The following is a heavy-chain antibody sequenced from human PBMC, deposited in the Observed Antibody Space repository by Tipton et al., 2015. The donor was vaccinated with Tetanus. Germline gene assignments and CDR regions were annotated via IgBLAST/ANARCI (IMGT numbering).Heavy chain of an antibody. J-gene: IGHJ3*02. CDR2: IYPGDSDT. Sequence: QLVQSGAEVKKPGESLKISCKGSGYSFTSYWIGWVRQMPGKGLEWMGVIYPGDSDTRYSPSVQGQVTISADKSISTAYLQWSSLKASDTAMYYGATPELVTRGGFRAFDIWGQGTMVTVSS. CDR1: GYSFTSYW. V-gene: IGHV5-51*01. CDR3: ATPELVTRGGFRAFDI. D-gene: IGHD2-21*02.